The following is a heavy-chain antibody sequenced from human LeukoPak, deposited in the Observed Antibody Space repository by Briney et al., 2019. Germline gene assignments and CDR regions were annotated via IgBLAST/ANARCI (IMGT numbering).Heavy chain of an antibody. J-gene: IGHJ3*02. D-gene: IGHD5-24*01. CDR2: ISWNSGSI. CDR3: AKESRWLHYYAFDI. V-gene: IGHV3-9*01. CDR1: GFTFDDYA. Sequence: PGGSLRLSCAASGFTFDDYAMHWVRHAPGKGLVWVSGISWNSGSIGYADSVKGRFTISRDNAKNSLYLQMNSLRAEDTALYYCAKESRWLHYYAFDIWGQGTMVTVSS.